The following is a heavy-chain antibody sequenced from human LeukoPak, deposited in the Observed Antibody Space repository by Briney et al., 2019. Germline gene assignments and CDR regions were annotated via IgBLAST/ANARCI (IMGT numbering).Heavy chain of an antibody. D-gene: IGHD3-22*01. CDR1: GFTFSNYW. J-gene: IGHJ6*02. CDR3: ARPIYDTRNAMDV. CDR2: INSDGSST. V-gene: IGHV3-74*01. Sequence: PGESLRLSCAASGFTFSNYWMHWVRQAPGKGLVWVSRINSDGSSTNYADSVEGRFTISRDNAKNTLYLQMNSLRVEDMAVYYCARPIYDTRNAMDVWGQGTTVTVSS.